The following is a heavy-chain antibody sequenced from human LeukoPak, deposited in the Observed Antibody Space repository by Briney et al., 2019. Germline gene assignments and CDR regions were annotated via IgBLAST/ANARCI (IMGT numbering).Heavy chain of an antibody. D-gene: IGHD6-13*01. CDR1: GFTFDDYA. V-gene: IGHV3-9*01. CDR3: AKAGSWYGSYYFDY. CDR2: ISWNSGSI. J-gene: IGHJ4*02. Sequence: GGSLRLSCAASGFTFDDYAMHWVRQAPGKGLEWVSGISWNSGSIGYADSVKGRFTISRDNAKNSLYLRMNSLRAEDTALYYCAKAGSWYGSYYFDYWGQGTLVTVSS.